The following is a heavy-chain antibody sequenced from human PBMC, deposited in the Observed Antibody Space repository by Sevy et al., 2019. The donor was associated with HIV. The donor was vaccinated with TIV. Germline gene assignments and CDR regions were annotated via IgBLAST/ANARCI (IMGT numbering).Heavy chain of an antibody. CDR1: GFTVSNNY. J-gene: IGHJ5*02. CDR3: ARETEGGYEP. CDR2: IYAGGNT. V-gene: IGHV3-53*01. D-gene: IGHD1-1*01. Sequence: GGSLRLSCAVSGFTVSNNYITWVPQAPGKGLEWVSAIYAGGNTYYADSVKGRFTISRDNSKNTVYLQMNTLTADDTAVYYCARETEGGYEPWGQGTLVTVSS.